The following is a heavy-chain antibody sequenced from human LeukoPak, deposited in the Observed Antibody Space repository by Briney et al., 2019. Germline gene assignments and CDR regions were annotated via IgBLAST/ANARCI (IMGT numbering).Heavy chain of an antibody. J-gene: IGHJ3*02. Sequence: ASVKVSCEASGYTFTSYYMHWVRQAPGQGLEWMGIINPSGGSTSYAQKFQGRVTMTRDTSTSTVYMELSSLRSDDTAVYYCARVDSGSYGAFDIWGQGTMVTVST. V-gene: IGHV1-46*01. CDR3: ARVDSGSYGAFDI. D-gene: IGHD1-26*01. CDR1: GYTFTSYY. CDR2: INPSGGST.